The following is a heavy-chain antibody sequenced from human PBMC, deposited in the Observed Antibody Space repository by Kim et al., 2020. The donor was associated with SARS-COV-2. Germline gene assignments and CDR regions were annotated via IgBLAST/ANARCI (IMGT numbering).Heavy chain of an antibody. CDR2: FYYSGDT. J-gene: IGHJ4*02. V-gene: IGHV4-59*01. D-gene: IGHD3-16*01. CDR3: ARVTYGGVFGC. CDR1: GGSISSDY. Sequence: SETLSLTCTVSGGSISSDYWSWVRQPPGKGLEWIGFFYYSGDTSYNPSLKSRVTISVDTSKTQFSLKLTSVSAADTAVYYCARVTYGGVFGCWGQGILVTVSS.